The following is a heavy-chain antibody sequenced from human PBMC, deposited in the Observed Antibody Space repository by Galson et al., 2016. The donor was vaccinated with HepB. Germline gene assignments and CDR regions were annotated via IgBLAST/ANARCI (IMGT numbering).Heavy chain of an antibody. CDR3: ARATSSSWYVLDY. D-gene: IGHD6-13*01. CDR2: TFYRSKWHK. J-gene: IGHJ4*02. V-gene: IGHV6-1*01. Sequence: CAISGDSVSSISATWNWIRQSPSRGLEWLGRTFYRSKWHKDYAASVKSRITVNADTSRNQFTLQLNSVTPEDAALYFCARATSSSWYVLDYWGQGTLVAVSS. CDR1: GDSVSSISAT.